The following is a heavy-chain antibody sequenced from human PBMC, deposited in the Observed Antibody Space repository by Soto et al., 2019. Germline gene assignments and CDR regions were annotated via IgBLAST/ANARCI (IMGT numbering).Heavy chain of an antibody. CDR3: AREVGRVGYSSSSCDY. J-gene: IGHJ4*02. D-gene: IGHD6-6*01. CDR1: GYTFTGHY. Sequence: QVQLVQSGAEVKKPGASVKVSCKASGYTFTGHYMYWVRQAPGQGLEWMGWINPDNGGTSYAQKFRGRLTMTRDTSINTAYRELSRLKSDDTAVYYCAREVGRVGYSSSSCDYWGQGSLVTVST. V-gene: IGHV1-2*02. CDR2: INPDNGGT.